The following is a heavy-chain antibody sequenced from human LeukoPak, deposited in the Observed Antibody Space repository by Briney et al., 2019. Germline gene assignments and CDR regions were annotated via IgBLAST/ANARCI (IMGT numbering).Heavy chain of an antibody. CDR2: ISGGTT. CDR3: SRGSGWLSAY. D-gene: IGHD6-19*01. V-gene: IGHV3-49*03. CDR1: GFTFGDYL. J-gene: IGHJ4*02. Sequence: GGSLRLSCTASGFTFGDYLMSWFRQAPGKGREWIGFISGGTTEYAASVKGRFTISRDDSTSIAYLQMNSLTTEDTAVYYCSRGSGWLSAYWGQGTLVTVSS.